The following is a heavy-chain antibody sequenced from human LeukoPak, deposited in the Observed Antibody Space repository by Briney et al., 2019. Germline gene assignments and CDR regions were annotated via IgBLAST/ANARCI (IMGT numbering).Heavy chain of an antibody. CDR1: GGSFSGYY. D-gene: IGHD6-13*01. V-gene: IGHV4-34*01. J-gene: IGHJ5*02. Sequence: SETLSLTCAVYGGSFSGYYWSWIRQPPGKGLEWIGEINHSGSTNYNPSLKSRVTISVDTSKNQFSLKLSSVTAADTAVCYCARVLAAAGRGEDWFDPWGQGTLVTVSS. CDR2: INHSGST. CDR3: ARVLAAAGRGEDWFDP.